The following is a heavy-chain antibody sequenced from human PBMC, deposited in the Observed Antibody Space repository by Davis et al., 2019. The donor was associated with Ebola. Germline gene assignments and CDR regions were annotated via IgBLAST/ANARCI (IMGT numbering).Heavy chain of an antibody. J-gene: IGHJ4*02. CDR1: GFTFSSYA. CDR2: ISGSGGST. D-gene: IGHD3-10*01. Sequence: GESLKISCAASGFTFSSYAMSWVRQAPGKGLEWVSAISGSGGSTYYADSVKGRFTISRDNSKNTLYLQMNSLRAEDTAVYYCASGNPMVRGVIISYPAFDYWGQGTLVTASS. CDR3: ASGNPMVRGVIISYPAFDY. V-gene: IGHV3-23*01.